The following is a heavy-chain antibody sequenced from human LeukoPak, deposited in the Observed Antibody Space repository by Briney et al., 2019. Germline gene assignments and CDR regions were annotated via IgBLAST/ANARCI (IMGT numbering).Heavy chain of an antibody. J-gene: IGHJ4*02. D-gene: IGHD3-10*01. V-gene: IGHV3-30*04. Sequence: GGSLRLSCAASGFTFSSYAMHWVRQAPGKGLEWVAVISYDGSNKYYADSVKGRFTISRDNSKNTLYLQIHSVRAEDTAVYYCARPRGYGSGTYRYFDYWGQGTLVTVSS. CDR1: GFTFSSYA. CDR2: ISYDGSNK. CDR3: ARPRGYGSGTYRYFDY.